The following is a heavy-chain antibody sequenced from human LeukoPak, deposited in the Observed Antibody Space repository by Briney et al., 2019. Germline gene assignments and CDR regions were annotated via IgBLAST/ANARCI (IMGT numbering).Heavy chain of an antibody. V-gene: IGHV4-59*01. CDR2: IYYTGST. CDR3: ARGCSAGTPHNWFDP. D-gene: IGHD6-13*01. CDR1: GGSISSYY. J-gene: IGHJ5*02. Sequence: SETLSLTCTVSGGSISSYYWTWIRQPPGKGLEWIGYIYYTGSTNYNPSLKSRVTISVDTSKNQFSLKLSSVTAADTAVYYCARGCSAGTPHNWFDPWGQGTLVTVSS.